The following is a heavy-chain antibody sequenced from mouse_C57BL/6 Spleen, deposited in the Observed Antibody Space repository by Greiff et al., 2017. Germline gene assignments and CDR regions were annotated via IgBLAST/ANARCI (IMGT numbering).Heavy chain of an antibody. Sequence: QVQLQQSGAELARPGASVKMSCKASGYTFTSYTMHWVKQRPGQGLEWIGYINPSSGYTKYNQKFKDKATLTADKSSSTAYMQLSSLTSEDSAVYYCSFTGDFDYRGQGTTLPDSS. CDR3: SFTGDFDY. CDR2: INPSSGYT. V-gene: IGHV1-4*01. J-gene: IGHJ2*01. CDR1: GYTFTSYT.